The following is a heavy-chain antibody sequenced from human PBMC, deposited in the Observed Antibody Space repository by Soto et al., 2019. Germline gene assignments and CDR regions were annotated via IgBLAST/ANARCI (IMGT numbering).Heavy chain of an antibody. V-gene: IGHV4-30-4*01. D-gene: IGHD3-16*01. CDR3: AREGGESSDGLYYFDS. CDR1: GGSTISDNY. CDR2: IYYSGNT. Sequence: PSETLSLTCTVSGGSTISDNYWSFIRQPPGKGLEWIGHIYYSGNTDYNPSLKSRLAISIDTSKNQFSLKLSSVTAADTAVYFCAREGGESSDGLYYFDSWGQGFLVTVSS. J-gene: IGHJ4*02.